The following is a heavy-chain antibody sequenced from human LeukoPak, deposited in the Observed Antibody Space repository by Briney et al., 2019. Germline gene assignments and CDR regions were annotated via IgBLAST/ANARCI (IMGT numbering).Heavy chain of an antibody. CDR2: IYYSGST. CDR3: AREWLLFRGFDP. CDR1: GGSISSGGYY. Sequence: PSETLSLTCTVSGGSISSGGYYWSWIRQHPAKGLEWIGYIYYSGSTYYNPSLKSRVTISVDTSKNQFSLKLSSVTAADTAVYYCAREWLLFRGFDPWGQGTLVTVSS. D-gene: IGHD3-3*01. V-gene: IGHV4-31*03. J-gene: IGHJ5*02.